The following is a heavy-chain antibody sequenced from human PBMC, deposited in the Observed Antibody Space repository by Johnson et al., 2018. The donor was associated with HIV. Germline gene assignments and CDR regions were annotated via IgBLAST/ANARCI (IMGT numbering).Heavy chain of an antibody. CDR3: GKDRIITGYGPVAFDI. V-gene: IGHV3-30*02. J-gene: IGHJ3*02. CDR2: IRYDGGNK. CDR1: GFTFSDNY. D-gene: IGHD5-12*01. Sequence: QVQLVESGGGLVQPGGSLRLSCAASGFTFSDNYMHWVRQAPGKGLEWVACIRYDGGNKYYADSVKVRFTISRDKSKNTLYLQMNSLRAEDTAVYYCGKDRIITGYGPVAFDIWGQGTMVTVSS.